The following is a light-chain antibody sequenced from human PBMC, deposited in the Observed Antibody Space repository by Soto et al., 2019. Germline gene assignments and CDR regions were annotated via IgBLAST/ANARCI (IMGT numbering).Light chain of an antibody. V-gene: IGLV3-21*02. CDR2: HDS. CDR1: NIGGKS. CDR3: QVWDNNSDHVV. Sequence: SYELTQPPSVSVAPGQTATMTCGGTNIGGKSVHWYQQKPGQAPVVVVYHDSDRPSGISERFSGSNSGNTATLTISRVEAGDEAVYSCQVWDNNSDHVVFGGGTKVTVL. J-gene: IGLJ2*01.